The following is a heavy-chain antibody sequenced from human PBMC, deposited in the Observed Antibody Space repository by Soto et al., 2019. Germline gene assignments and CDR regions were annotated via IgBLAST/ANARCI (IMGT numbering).Heavy chain of an antibody. Sequence: EVQLVESGGGLVQPGGSLRLSCAASGFTFSSYSMNWVRQAPGKGLEWVSYISSSSSTIYYADSVKGRFTISRDNAKNSLYLQMNSLRDEDTAVHYCARGGVATDYYGMDVWGQGTTVTVSS. D-gene: IGHD5-12*01. J-gene: IGHJ6*02. CDR1: GFTFSSYS. CDR2: ISSSSSTI. V-gene: IGHV3-48*02. CDR3: ARGGVATDYYGMDV.